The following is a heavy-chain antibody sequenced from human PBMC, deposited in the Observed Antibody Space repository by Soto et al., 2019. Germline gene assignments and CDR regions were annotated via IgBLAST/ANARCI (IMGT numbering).Heavy chain of an antibody. D-gene: IGHD6-6*01. Sequence: GESLKISCKASGYTFTIYWITWVRQMPGKGLEWMGRIDPSDSYINYSPSFQGRFTISRDNAKNSLYLQMNSLRAEDTAVYYCARESSSSTQFDYWGQGTLVTVSS. CDR3: ARESSSSTQFDY. CDR1: GYTFTIYW. CDR2: IDPSDSYI. V-gene: IGHV5-10-1*01. J-gene: IGHJ4*02.